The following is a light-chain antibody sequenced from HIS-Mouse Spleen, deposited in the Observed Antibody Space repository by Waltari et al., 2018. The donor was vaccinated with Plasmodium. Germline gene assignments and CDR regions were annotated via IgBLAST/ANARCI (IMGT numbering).Light chain of an antibody. V-gene: IGKV3-11*01. CDR2: YAS. J-gene: IGKJ4*01. CDR3: QQRSNWPLT. CDR1: QSVSSY. Sequence: IVLTQSPAPLSLSPGGRANLSCRASQSVSSYLAWYQQKPGQAPRLLIYYASNRATGIPARFSGSGSGTDFTLTISSLEPEDFAVYYCQQRSNWPLTFGGGTKVEIK.